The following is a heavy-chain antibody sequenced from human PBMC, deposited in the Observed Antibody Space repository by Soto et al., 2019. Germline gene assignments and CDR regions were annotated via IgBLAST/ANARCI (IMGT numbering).Heavy chain of an antibody. CDR3: AKDPYYYDSSGYYESAFDI. V-gene: IGHV3-23*01. CDR1: GFTFSSYA. D-gene: IGHD3-22*01. CDR2: ISGSGGST. J-gene: IGHJ3*02. Sequence: GGSLRLSCAASGFTFSSYAMSWVRQAPGKGLEWVSAISGSGGSTYYGDSVKGRFTISRDNSKNTLYLQMNSLRAEDTAVYYCAKDPYYYDSSGYYESAFDIWGQGTMVTVSS.